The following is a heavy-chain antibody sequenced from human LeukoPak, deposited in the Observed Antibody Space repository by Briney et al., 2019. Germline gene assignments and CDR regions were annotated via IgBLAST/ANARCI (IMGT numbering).Heavy chain of an antibody. CDR3: ARGGCSSTSCYGDFDY. D-gene: IGHD2-2*01. J-gene: IGHJ4*02. V-gene: IGHV1-8*01. CDR1: GYTFTSYD. Sequence: GASVKVSCKASGYTFTSYDINWVRQATGQGLEWMGWMNPNSGNTGYAQKFQGRVTMTRNTSISTAYMELSRLRSEDTAVYYCARGGCSSTSCYGDFDYWGQGTLVTVSS. CDR2: MNPNSGNT.